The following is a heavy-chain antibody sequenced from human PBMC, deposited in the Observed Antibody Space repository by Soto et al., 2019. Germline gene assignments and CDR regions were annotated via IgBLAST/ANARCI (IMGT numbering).Heavy chain of an antibody. D-gene: IGHD6-19*01. J-gene: IGHJ4*02. CDR3: ASPVAGTLWWSY. CDR1: GGTFSSYA. Sequence: GASVKVSCKASGGTFSSYAISWVRQAPGQGLEWMGGIIPIFGTANYAQKFQGRVTITADESTSTDYMELSSLRSEGTAVYYCASPVAGTLWWSYWGQGTLVTVSS. CDR2: IIPIFGTA. V-gene: IGHV1-69*13.